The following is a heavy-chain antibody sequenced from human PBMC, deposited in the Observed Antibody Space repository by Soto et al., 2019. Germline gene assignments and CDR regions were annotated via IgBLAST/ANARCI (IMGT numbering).Heavy chain of an antibody. V-gene: IGHV3-33*01. CDR2: IWYVGSNK. CDR3: ARDNGSGWTNAFDI. D-gene: IGHD6-19*01. Sequence: GGSLRLSCAASGFTFSSYGMHWVRQAPGKGLEWVAVIWYVGSNKYYADSVKGRFTISRDNSKNTLYLQMNSLRAEDTAVYYCARDNGSGWTNAFDIWGQGTMVTVSS. J-gene: IGHJ3*02. CDR1: GFTFSSYG.